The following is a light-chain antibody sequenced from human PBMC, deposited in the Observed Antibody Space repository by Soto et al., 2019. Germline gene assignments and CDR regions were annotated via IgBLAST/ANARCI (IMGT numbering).Light chain of an antibody. CDR1: RAISSY. J-gene: IGKJ5*01. Sequence: DIQLTQAPSFLSASAGDRVSMTCRVSRAISSYLAWYQQKPGRAPKLLIYAASTLQSGVPSRFSGSGSGTEFTLTITSLQPEDFATYYCQQLNSFPITFGQGTRLEIK. CDR2: AAS. CDR3: QQLNSFPIT. V-gene: IGKV1-9*01.